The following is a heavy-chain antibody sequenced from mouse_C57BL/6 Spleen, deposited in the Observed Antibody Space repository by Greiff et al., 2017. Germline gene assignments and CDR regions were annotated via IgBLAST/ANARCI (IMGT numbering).Heavy chain of an antibody. Sequence: QVQLQQPGAELVMPGASVKLSCKASGYTFTSYWMHWVKQRPGQGLEWIGEIDPSDSYTNYNQKFKGKSTLTVDKSSSTAYIQLSSLTSEDSAVXYCARRGDFDYWGQGTTLTVSS. V-gene: IGHV1-69*01. CDR3: ARRGDFDY. J-gene: IGHJ2*01. CDR2: IDPSDSYT. CDR1: GYTFTSYW.